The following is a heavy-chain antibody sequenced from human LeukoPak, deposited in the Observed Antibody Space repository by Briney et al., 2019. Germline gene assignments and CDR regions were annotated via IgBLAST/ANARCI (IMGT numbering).Heavy chain of an antibody. Sequence: PSETLSLTCTVSGASISTSGYYWGWIRQPPGKGLEWIGTIYHSGGTYYNPSLKSRVTISADTSKNQFSLKLTSVTAADTAVYYXAXPAXQWLGNDAFDIWGRGTMVTVSS. CDR2: IYHSGGT. J-gene: IGHJ3*02. CDR1: GASISTSGYY. D-gene: IGHD6-19*01. CDR3: AXPAXQWLGNDAFDI. V-gene: IGHV4-39*01.